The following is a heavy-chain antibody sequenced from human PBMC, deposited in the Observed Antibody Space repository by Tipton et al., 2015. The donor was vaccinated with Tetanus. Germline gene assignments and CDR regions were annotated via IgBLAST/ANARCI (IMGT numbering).Heavy chain of an antibody. V-gene: IGHV4-34*01. J-gene: IGHJ4*02. D-gene: IGHD1-26*01. CDR1: GGSFSGYY. CDR2: INHSGST. Sequence: TLSLTCAVYGGSFSGYYWSWIRQPPGKGLGWIGEINHSGSTNYNPSLKSRVTISVDTSKNQFSLKLSSVTAADTAVYYCARANGPGSYLDYWGQGTLVTVSS. CDR3: ARANGPGSYLDY.